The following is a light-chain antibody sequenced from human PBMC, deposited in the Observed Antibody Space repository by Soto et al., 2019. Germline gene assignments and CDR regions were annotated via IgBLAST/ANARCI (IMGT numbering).Light chain of an antibody. CDR2: GAS. Sequence: EIAMTQSPATVSVSPGERATLSCRASQSVSSNLAWYQQKPGQAPRLLIYGASSRDTGIPARFSGSGSGTEFTLTISSLQSEDFAVYYCQQYNKWPLTFGGGTKVEFK. CDR1: QSVSSN. V-gene: IGKV3D-15*01. J-gene: IGKJ4*01. CDR3: QQYNKWPLT.